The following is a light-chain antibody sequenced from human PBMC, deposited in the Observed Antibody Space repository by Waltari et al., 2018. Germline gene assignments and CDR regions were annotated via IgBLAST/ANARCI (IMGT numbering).Light chain of an antibody. V-gene: IGLV1-44*01. Sequence: QSVLSQPPSASGTPGQTVTISCSGTSSNIGNNFVSWYRQVPGTAPQLLIYTTNQRPAGVPDRFSGSKSGTSASLALSGLLSEDEADYYCAVWDDSLNAWVFGGGTKLTVL. J-gene: IGLJ3*02. CDR3: AVWDDSLNAWV. CDR1: SSNIGNNF. CDR2: TTN.